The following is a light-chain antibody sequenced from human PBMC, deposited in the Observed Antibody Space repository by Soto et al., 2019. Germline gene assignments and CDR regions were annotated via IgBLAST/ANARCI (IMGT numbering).Light chain of an antibody. Sequence: DIQMTQSPSSLSPSFGDRFTISCLSSQSVSRNLNWYQQKPGKAPKLLIYAASSLQSGVPSRFSGSGSGTDFTLTISSLQPEDFATYYCQQSDRIPRTFGQGTKVDI. CDR1: QSVSRN. CDR2: AAS. J-gene: IGKJ1*01. V-gene: IGKV1-39*01. CDR3: QQSDRIPRT.